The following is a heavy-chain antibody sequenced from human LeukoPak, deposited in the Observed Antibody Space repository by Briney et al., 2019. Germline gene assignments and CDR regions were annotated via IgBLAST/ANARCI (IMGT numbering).Heavy chain of an antibody. CDR3: ARGQNYFDY. J-gene: IGHJ4*02. V-gene: IGHV4-59*08. Sequence: PSETLSLTCTVSADSINSFYWSWIRQPPGKGLEWIGYVFHTGSTHYNPFLRSRIIMSVDTSKSQFSLQLTSVTAADTALYYCARGQNYFDYWGQGTLVTVSS. CDR1: ADSINSFY. CDR2: VFHTGST.